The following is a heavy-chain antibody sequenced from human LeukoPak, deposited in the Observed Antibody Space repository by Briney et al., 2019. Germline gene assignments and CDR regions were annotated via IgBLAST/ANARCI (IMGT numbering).Heavy chain of an antibody. J-gene: IGHJ6*03. V-gene: IGHV1-8*01. Sequence: ASVKVSCKASGYTFTSYDINWVRQATGQGREWMGWMNPNSGNTGYAQKFQGRVTMTRNTSISTAYMELSSLRSEDTAVYYCARGRLFTGSGSTSGRYYYYYYYMDVWGKGTTVTVSS. D-gene: IGHD2-2*01. CDR3: ARGRLFTGSGSTSGRYYYYYYYMDV. CDR2: MNPNSGNT. CDR1: GYTFTSYD.